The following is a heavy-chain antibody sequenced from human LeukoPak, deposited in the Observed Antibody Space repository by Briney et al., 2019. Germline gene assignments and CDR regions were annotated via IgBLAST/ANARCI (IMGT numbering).Heavy chain of an antibody. Sequence: GASVKVSCKASGGTFSSYAISWVRQAPGQGLEWMGRIIPILGIANYAQKFQGRVTITADKSTSTAYMELSSLRSEDTAVYYCARNHRYYYGSGSYYSPLGYWGQGTLVTVSS. CDR1: GGTFSSYA. CDR3: ARNHRYYYGSGSYYSPLGY. J-gene: IGHJ4*02. V-gene: IGHV1-69*04. CDR2: IIPILGIA. D-gene: IGHD3-10*01.